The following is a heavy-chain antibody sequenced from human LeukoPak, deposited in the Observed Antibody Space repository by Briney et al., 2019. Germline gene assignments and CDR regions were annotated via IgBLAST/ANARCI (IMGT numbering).Heavy chain of an antibody. CDR1: GYTFTGYY. J-gene: IGHJ4*02. V-gene: IGHV1-2*02. Sequence: RASVKVPCKASGYTFTGYYMHWVRQAPGQGLEWMGWINPNSGGTNYAQKFQGRVTMTRDTSISTAYMELSRLRSDDTAVYYCARSPDAAAAEAYYFDYWGQGTLVTVSS. CDR2: INPNSGGT. D-gene: IGHD6-13*01. CDR3: ARSPDAAAAEAYYFDY.